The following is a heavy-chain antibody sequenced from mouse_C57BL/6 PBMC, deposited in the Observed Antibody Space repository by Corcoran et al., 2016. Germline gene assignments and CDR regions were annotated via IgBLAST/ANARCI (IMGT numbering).Heavy chain of an antibody. CDR3: ARYETTGGFDY. CDR2: INPSNGGT. J-gene: IGHJ2*01. Sequence: QVQLQEPGTELVKPGASVKLSCTASGYTFTSYWMHWVTLRPGRGLEWIGNINPSNGGTNYNEKFKSKATLTVDKSSSTAYMQLSSLTSEDSAVYYCARYETTGGFDYWGQGTTLTVSS. D-gene: IGHD1-1*01. V-gene: IGHV1-53*01. CDR1: GYTFTSYW.